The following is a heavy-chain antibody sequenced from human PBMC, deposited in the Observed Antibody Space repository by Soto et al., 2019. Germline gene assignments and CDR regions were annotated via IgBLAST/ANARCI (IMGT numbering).Heavy chain of an antibody. Sequence: SETLSLTCTVSGGSISSSSYYWGWIRQPPGKGLEWIGSIYYSGSTYYNPSPKSRVTISVDTSKNQFSLKLSSVTAADTAVYYCARAFTIFNWFDPWGQGTLVTVSS. D-gene: IGHD3-3*01. J-gene: IGHJ5*02. CDR2: IYYSGST. V-gene: IGHV4-39*01. CDR3: ARAFTIFNWFDP. CDR1: GGSISSSSYY.